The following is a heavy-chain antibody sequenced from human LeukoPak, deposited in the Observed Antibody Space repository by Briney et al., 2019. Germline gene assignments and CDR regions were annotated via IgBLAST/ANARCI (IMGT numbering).Heavy chain of an antibody. D-gene: IGHD3-9*01. J-gene: IGHJ4*02. CDR2: ITGSGSNT. Sequence: GGSLRLSCAASGFSFSSFAMSWVRQAPGKGLEWVSAITGSGSNTYYADSVKGRFTISRDNSKNSLYLQMNSLRAEDTAVYYCVTNFDPDVDWGQGTLVTVSS. CDR3: VTNFDPDVD. V-gene: IGHV3-23*01. CDR1: GFSFSSFA.